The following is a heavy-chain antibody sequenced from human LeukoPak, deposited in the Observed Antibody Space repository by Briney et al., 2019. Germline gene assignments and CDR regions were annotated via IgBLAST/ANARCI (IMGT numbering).Heavy chain of an antibody. Sequence: ESGPALVTPTQTLTLTCTFSGFSLSTDGMCVSWIRQPPGKALEWLARIDWDDDKYYSTSLKTRLTISKDTSKNQVVLTMTNMDPVDTATYFCARSLGYYYYYMDVWGKGTTVTVSS. CDR3: ARSLGYYYYYMDV. V-gene: IGHV2-70*11. CDR2: IDWDDDK. J-gene: IGHJ6*03. CDR1: GFSLSTDGMC.